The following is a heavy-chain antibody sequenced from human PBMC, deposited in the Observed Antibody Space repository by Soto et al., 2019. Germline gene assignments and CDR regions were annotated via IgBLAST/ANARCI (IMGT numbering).Heavy chain of an antibody. CDR1: GFSLSTSGVG. J-gene: IGHJ4*02. D-gene: IGHD3-22*01. V-gene: IGHV2-5*02. CDR2: IYWDDDK. Sequence: QITLKESGPTLVKPTQTLTLTCTFSGFSLSTSGVGVGWIRQPPGKALEWLALIYWDDDKRYSPSLKSRLTITKDTSKTQVVLTMTNMDPVDTATYYCAHNKGYYDSSGYLHWGQGTLVTVSS. CDR3: AHNKGYYDSSGYLH.